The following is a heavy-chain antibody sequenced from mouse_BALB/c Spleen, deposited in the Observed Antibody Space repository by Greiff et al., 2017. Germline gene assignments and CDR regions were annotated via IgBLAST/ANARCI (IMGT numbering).Heavy chain of an antibody. J-gene: IGHJ4*01. V-gene: IGHV5-6-5*01. D-gene: IGHD2-14*01. CDR3: ARDRYDDHYAMDY. CDR1: GFTFSSYA. Sequence: VKLVESGGGLVKPGGSLKLSCAASGFTFSSYAMSWVRQTPEKRLEWVASISSGGSTYYPDSVKGRFTISRDNARNILNLQMSSLRSEDTAMYYCARDRYDDHYAMDYWGQGTSVTVSS. CDR2: ISSGGST.